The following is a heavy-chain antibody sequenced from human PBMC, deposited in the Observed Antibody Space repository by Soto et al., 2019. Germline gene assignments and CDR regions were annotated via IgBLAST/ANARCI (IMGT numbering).Heavy chain of an antibody. CDR2: ISGGGDGT. D-gene: IGHD2-8*01. J-gene: IGHJ3*01. Sequence: EVQLLESGGGLVRPGGSLRLSCAASGFTFYNYAMNWVRQAPGKGLEWVSTISGGGDGTYYADSVKGRFTISRDNSRNTVYLQMNSVRVEDTAVYYCAKKGLGSLATYCTTGDCHYAFDVWGQGTLVTVSS. V-gene: IGHV3-23*01. CDR3: AKKGLGSLATYCTTGDCHYAFDV. CDR1: GFTFYNYA.